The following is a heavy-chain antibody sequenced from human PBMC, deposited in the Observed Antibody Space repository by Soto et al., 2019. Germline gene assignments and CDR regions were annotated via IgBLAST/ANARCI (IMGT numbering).Heavy chain of an antibody. CDR2: ISGSGGST. CDR3: AKDPLRPYCSGGSCHPPIPNWFDP. V-gene: IGHV3-23*01. Sequence: GGSLRLSCAASGFTFSSYAMSWVRQAPGKGLEWVSAISGSGGSTYYADSVKGRFTISRDNSKNTLYLQMNSLRAEGTAVYYCAKDPLRPYCSGGSCHPPIPNWFDPWGQGTLVTVSS. D-gene: IGHD2-15*01. J-gene: IGHJ5*02. CDR1: GFTFSSYA.